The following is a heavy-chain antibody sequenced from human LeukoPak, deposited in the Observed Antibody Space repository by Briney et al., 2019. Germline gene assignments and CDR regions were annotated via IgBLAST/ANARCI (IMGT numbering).Heavy chain of an antibody. Sequence: GASVKVSCKASGYTFTGYYMHWVRQAPGQGLEWMGWINPNSGGTNYAQKFQGRVTMTRDTSISTAYMELRSLRSDDTAVYYCARDRPNVVAAIRNDYWGQGTLVTVSS. D-gene: IGHD2-15*01. CDR3: ARDRPNVVAAIRNDY. CDR2: INPNSGGT. V-gene: IGHV1-2*02. CDR1: GYTFTGYY. J-gene: IGHJ4*02.